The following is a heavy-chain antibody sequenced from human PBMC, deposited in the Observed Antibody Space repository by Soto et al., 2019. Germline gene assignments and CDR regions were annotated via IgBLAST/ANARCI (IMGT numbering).Heavy chain of an antibody. CDR2: MNPNSGNT. CDR1: GYTFTSYD. CDR3: AGSSWNNYYYYYGMDV. J-gene: IGHJ6*02. Sequence: ASVKVSCKASGYTFTSYDINWVRQATGQGLEWMGWMNPNSGNTGYAQKFQGRVTMTRNTSISTAYMELSSLRSEDTAVYSCAGSSWNNYYYYYGMDVWGQGTTVTVSS. V-gene: IGHV1-8*01. D-gene: IGHD6-13*01.